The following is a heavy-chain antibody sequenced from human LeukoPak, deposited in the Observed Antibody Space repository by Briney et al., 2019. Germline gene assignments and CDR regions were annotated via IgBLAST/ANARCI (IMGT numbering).Heavy chain of an antibody. V-gene: IGHV3-7*01. CDR1: GLTFSSYW. Sequence: PGGSLRLSCAASGLTFSSYWMSWVRQAPGKGLEWVANIKQDGSEKYYVDSVKGRFTISRDNAKNSLYLQMNSLRAEDTAVYYCARDSIVGAYYFDYWGQGTLVTVSS. D-gene: IGHD1-26*01. J-gene: IGHJ4*02. CDR3: ARDSIVGAYYFDY. CDR2: IKQDGSEK.